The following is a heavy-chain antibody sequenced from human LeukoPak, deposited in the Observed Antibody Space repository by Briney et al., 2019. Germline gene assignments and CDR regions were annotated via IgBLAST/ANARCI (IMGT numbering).Heavy chain of an antibody. Sequence: ASETLSHTSIVSVGSFSIYYWSWIRQPAGKGLEWIGRIYTSGSTNYNPSLESRVTMSVDTSKNQFSLKLTSVTAADTAVYYCARLVVITTFDWFDPWGQGTLVTVSS. CDR3: ARLVVITTFDWFDP. CDR2: IYTSGST. CDR1: VGSFSIYY. D-gene: IGHD3-22*01. J-gene: IGHJ5*02. V-gene: IGHV4-4*07.